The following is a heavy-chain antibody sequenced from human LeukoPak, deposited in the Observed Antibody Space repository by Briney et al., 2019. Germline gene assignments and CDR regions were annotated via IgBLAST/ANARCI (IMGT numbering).Heavy chain of an antibody. D-gene: IGHD2-2*01. CDR2: IITIFGTA. V-gene: IGHV1-69*05. Sequence: ASVNVSRKASGGTFSSYAISGVRQAPGQGVEWVGRIITIFGTANYAQKLRGRVTNPTDESTSTAYMELSSLRSEDTAVYYCARDMVKAYCSSTSCYLGFDYWGQGTLVTVSS. J-gene: IGHJ4*02. CDR3: ARDMVKAYCSSTSCYLGFDY. CDR1: GGTFSSYA.